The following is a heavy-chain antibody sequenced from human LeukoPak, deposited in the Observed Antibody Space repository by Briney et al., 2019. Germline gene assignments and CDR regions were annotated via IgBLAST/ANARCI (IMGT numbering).Heavy chain of an antibody. D-gene: IGHD5-12*01. Sequence: PSETLSLTCAVYGGSFSGYYWSWIRQPPGKGLEWIGEINHSGSTNYNPSLKSRVTISVDTSKNQFSLKLSSVTAADTAVYYCARIGYSGYDDATIDYWGQGTLVTVSS. CDR3: ARIGYSGYDDATIDY. CDR1: GGSFSGYY. V-gene: IGHV4-34*01. CDR2: INHSGST. J-gene: IGHJ4*02.